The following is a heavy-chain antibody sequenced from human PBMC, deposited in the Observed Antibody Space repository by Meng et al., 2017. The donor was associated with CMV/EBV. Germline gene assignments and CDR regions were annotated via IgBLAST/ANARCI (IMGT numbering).Heavy chain of an antibody. CDR3: AHRGSYGYHGY. V-gene: IGHV2-5*02. D-gene: IGHD5-18*01. CDR2: IYWDDDK. Sequence: WEGSGPRVVEASTAVAGAWSVCGGWVRRSGVGVGWVRQPPGKALEWLALIYWDDDKRYSPSLKSRLTITKDTSKNQVVLTLTNMDPVDTATYYCAHRGSYGYHGYWGQGTLVTVSS. CDR1: GGWVRRSGVG. J-gene: IGHJ4*02.